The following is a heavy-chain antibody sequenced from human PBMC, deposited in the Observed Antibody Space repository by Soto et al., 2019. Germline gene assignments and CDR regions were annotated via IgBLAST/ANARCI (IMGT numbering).Heavy chain of an antibody. CDR2: MNPNSGNT. V-gene: IGHV1-8*01. CDR1: GYTFTSYD. D-gene: IGHD3-3*01. J-gene: IGHJ6*02. CDR3: ARGKGITIFGVVRNYGMDV. Sequence: ASVKVSCKASGYTFTSYDINCVRQATGQGLEWMGWMNPNSGNTGYAQKFQGRVTMTRNTSISTAYMELSSLRSEDTAVYYCARGKGITIFGVVRNYGMDVWGQGTTVTVSS.